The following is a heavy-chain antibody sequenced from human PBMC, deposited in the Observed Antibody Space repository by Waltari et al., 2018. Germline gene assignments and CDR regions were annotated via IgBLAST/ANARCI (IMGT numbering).Heavy chain of an antibody. D-gene: IGHD4-4*01. CDR2: IYYSGRT. V-gene: IGHV4-39*07. Sequence: PQLPEPVPGLVQPSETLSLTCAVSGGSIGSSGYYWGWIRQPPGKGLEWIGSIYYSGRTYYNSSLKSRVTISVDTSKNQFSRKLSSVTAADTAVYYCARGSNYRGFDYWGQGTLVTVSS. J-gene: IGHJ4*02. CDR3: ARGSNYRGFDY. CDR1: GGSIGSSGYY.